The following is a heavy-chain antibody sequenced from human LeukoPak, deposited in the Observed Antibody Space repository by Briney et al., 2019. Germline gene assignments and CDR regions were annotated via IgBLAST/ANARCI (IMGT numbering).Heavy chain of an antibody. J-gene: IGHJ4*02. V-gene: IGHV3-23*01. CDR3: AKATGLRYFGD. CDR2: ISGSGGST. CDR1: GFTFSSYA. Sequence: GGSLRLSCAASGFTFSSYAMSWVRQAPGRGLEWVSAISGSGGSTHYADSVNGRFTISRDNSKNTLYLQMNSLRAEDTAIYYCAKATGLRYFGDWGQGTLVTVSS.